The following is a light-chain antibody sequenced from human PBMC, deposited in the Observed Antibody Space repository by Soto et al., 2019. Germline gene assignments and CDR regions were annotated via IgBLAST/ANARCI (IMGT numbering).Light chain of an antibody. Sequence: EIVLTQSPGTLSLSPGDRTTLSCRASQSVSSSDLAWYQQKPGQAPRLLIYGASTRATGMPDRFSGSVSGTDFTLTISRLEPEDFAVNYCQQYGSSPLYTFGQGTKLEIK. V-gene: IGKV3-20*01. CDR2: GAS. CDR3: QQYGSSPLYT. CDR1: QSVSSSD. J-gene: IGKJ2*01.